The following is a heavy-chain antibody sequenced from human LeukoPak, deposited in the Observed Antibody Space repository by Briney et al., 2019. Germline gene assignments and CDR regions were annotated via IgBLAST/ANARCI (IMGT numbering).Heavy chain of an antibody. V-gene: IGHV3-23*01. CDR2: ISGSGGST. CDR3: AKPMYYYDSSGYEY. Sequence: GGSLRLSCAVSGFTFSSYAMSWVRQAPGKGLEWVSAISGSGGSTYYADSVKGRFTISRDNSKNTLYLQMNSLRAEDTAVYYCAKPMYYYDSSGYEYWGQGTLVTVSS. D-gene: IGHD3-22*01. J-gene: IGHJ4*02. CDR1: GFTFSSYA.